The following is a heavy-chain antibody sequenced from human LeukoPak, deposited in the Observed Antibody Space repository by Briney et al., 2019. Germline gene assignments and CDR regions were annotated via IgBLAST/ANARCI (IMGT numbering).Heavy chain of an antibody. J-gene: IGHJ4*02. CDR2: IIPIFGTA. D-gene: IGHD6-19*01. CDR1: GGTFSSYA. V-gene: IGHV1-69*05. CDR3: ASPRSIAVAGTWVGYCDY. Sequence: ASVKVSCKASGGTFSSYAISWVRQAPGQGLEWMGRIIPIFGTANYAQKFQGRVTITTDESTSTAYMELSSLRSEDTAVYYCASPRSIAVAGTWVGYCDYWGQGTLVTVSS.